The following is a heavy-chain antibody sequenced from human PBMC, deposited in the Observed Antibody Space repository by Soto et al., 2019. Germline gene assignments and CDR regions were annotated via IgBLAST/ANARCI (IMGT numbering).Heavy chain of an antibody. D-gene: IGHD1-1*01. CDR1: GYSFTSYW. CDR2: IYPGDSDT. Sequence: GESLKISCTGSGYSFTSYWIGWVRQMPGKGLEWMGIIYPGDSDTRYSPSFQGQVTISADKSISTAYLQWSSLKAADTAMYYCAKLRTEDAFDIWGQGTMVTVSS. CDR3: AKLRTEDAFDI. V-gene: IGHV5-51*01. J-gene: IGHJ3*02.